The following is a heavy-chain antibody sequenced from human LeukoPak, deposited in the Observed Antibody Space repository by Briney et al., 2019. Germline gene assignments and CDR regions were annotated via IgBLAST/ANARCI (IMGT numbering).Heavy chain of an antibody. CDR3: ARDLISGGWYYFDY. Sequence: SVKVSCKASGGTFSSYAISWVRQAPGQGLEWMGGIIPIFGTANYAQKFQGRVTITTDESTSTAYMELSSLRSEDTAVYYCARDLISGGWYYFDYWGQGTLVTVSS. CDR1: GGTFSSYA. D-gene: IGHD6-19*01. V-gene: IGHV1-69*05. J-gene: IGHJ4*02. CDR2: IIPIFGTA.